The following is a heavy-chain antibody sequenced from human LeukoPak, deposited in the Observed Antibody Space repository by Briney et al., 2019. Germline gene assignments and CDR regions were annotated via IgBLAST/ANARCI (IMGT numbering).Heavy chain of an antibody. CDR1: GFTFSSYS. V-gene: IGHV3-74*01. CDR2: ISPTGSTT. J-gene: IGHJ4*02. CDR3: ARGPSSNWSGLDF. Sequence: GGSLRLSCAASGFTFSSYSMNWVRQAPGKGLVWVSRISPTGSTTSYADSVKGRFTVSRDNAKNTLYLQVNNLRAEDMAVYYCARGPSSNWSGLDFWGQGTLLTVSS. D-gene: IGHD6-13*01.